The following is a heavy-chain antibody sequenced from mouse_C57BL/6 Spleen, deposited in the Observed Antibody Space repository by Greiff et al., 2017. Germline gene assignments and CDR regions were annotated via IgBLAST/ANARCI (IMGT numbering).Heavy chain of an antibody. CDR2: IYPSDSET. CDR1: GYTFTSYW. D-gene: IGHD1-1*01. J-gene: IGHJ2*01. Sequence: QVQLQQPGAELVRPGSSVKLSCKASGYTFTSYWMDWVKQRPGQGLEWIGNIYPSDSETHYNQKFKDKATLTVDKSSSTAYMQLSSLTSEDSAVYYCARNYGNYFDDWGQGTTLTVSA. CDR3: ARNYGNYFDD. V-gene: IGHV1-61*01.